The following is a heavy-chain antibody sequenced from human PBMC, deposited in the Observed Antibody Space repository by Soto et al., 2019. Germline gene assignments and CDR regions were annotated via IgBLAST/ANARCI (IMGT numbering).Heavy chain of an antibody. D-gene: IGHD1-1*01. Sequence: LTCRISEGKSGGGGDYWSRIRQHPGKGLEWIGYIYYSGSTNYNPSLKSRVTISVDTSKNQFSLKLSSVTAADTAVYYCARGATWYGMDVWGQGTPVTAP. CDR2: IYYSGST. V-gene: IGHV4-31*03. J-gene: IGHJ6*02. CDR1: EGKSGGGGDY. CDR3: ARGATWYGMDV.